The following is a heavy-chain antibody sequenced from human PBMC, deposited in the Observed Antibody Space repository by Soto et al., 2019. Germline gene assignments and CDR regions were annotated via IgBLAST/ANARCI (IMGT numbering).Heavy chain of an antibody. CDR1: GYTFTSYY. Sequence: ASVKVSCKASGYTFTSYYMHWVRQAPGQGLEWMGIINPSGDSTSYAQKFQGRVTMTRDTSTSTVYMELSSLRSEDTAVYYCARERVGSDYYYYGMDVWGQGTTVTVSS. D-gene: IGHD2-15*01. CDR2: INPSGDST. CDR3: ARERVGSDYYYYGMDV. V-gene: IGHV1-46*01. J-gene: IGHJ6*02.